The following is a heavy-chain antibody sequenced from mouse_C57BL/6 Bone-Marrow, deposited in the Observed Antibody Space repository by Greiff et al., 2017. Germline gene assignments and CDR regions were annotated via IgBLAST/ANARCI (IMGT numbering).Heavy chain of an antibody. J-gene: IGHJ3*01. CDR1: GFTFSDYG. D-gene: IGHD2-1*01. CDR2: ISSGSSTI. CDR3: ATFYGNYGAY. Sequence: EVKLQESGGGLVKPGGSLKLSCAASGFTFSDYGMHWVRQAPEKGLEWVAYISSGSSTIYYADTVKGRFTISRDNAKNTLFLQMTSLRSEDTAMYYCATFYGNYGAYWGQGTLVTVSA. V-gene: IGHV5-17*01.